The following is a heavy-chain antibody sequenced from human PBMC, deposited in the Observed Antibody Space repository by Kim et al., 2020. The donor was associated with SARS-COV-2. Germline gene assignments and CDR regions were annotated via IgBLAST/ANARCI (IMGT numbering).Heavy chain of an antibody. Sequence: ASVKVSCKASGYTFTRYDINWVRQASGQGLAWMGWMNPNSGNTGYAQKFQGRVIMTRDTSTNTAYMELSNLRSDDTAVYYCARDIVATGGPPDWFDPWGQETLVTVCS. CDR2: MNPNSGNT. CDR1: GYTFTRYD. D-gene: IGHD2-8*02. J-gene: IGHJ5*02. V-gene: IGHV1-8*01. CDR3: ARDIVATGGPPDWFDP.